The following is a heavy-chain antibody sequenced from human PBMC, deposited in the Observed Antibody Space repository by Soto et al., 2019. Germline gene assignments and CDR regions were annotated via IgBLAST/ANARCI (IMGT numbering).Heavy chain of an antibody. Sequence: SETLSLTCTVSGDSISSRSHYWGWIRQPPGKGLEWIGIIYYSGNTYYNPSLKSRVSISVDTSKNRFSLKLNSVTAADTSVYYCVRQAGFGDFLYMGYFDQWGQGIVVT. J-gene: IGHJ4*02. CDR3: VRQAGFGDFLYMGYFDQ. CDR2: IYYSGNT. CDR1: GDSISSRSHY. V-gene: IGHV4-39*01. D-gene: IGHD3-10*01.